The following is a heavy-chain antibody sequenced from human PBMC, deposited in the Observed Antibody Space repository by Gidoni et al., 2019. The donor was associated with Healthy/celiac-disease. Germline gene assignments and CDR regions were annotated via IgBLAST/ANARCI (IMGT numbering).Heavy chain of an antibody. J-gene: IGHJ4*02. CDR1: GFTFSSYA. V-gene: IGHV3-23*01. D-gene: IGHD4-17*01. Sequence: EVQLLVSGGGLVQPGGSLRLSCSASGFTFSSYAMSWVRQAPGKGLEWVSAISGSGGSTYYADSVKGRFTISRDNSKNTLYLQMDSLRAEDTAVYYCAKDQIWDYGDRDFDYWGQGTLVTVSS. CDR2: ISGSGGST. CDR3: AKDQIWDYGDRDFDY.